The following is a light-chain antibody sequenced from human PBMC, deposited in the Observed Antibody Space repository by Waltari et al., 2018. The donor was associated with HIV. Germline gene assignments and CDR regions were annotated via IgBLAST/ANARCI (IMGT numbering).Light chain of an antibody. CDR2: HAS. CDR1: QDISNS. Sequence: DIQMTQSPPSLSASVRDRVIITCQASQDISNSLNWFQQKPGKAPKLLMFHASNLEEGVPSRFSGSGSGTHFTFTISSLQPEDAATYYCQQYENLPMTFGQGTKVEVK. CDR3: QQYENLPMT. J-gene: IGKJ1*01. V-gene: IGKV1-33*01.